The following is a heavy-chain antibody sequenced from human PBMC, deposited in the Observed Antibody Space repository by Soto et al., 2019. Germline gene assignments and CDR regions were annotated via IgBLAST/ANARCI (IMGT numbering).Heavy chain of an antibody. D-gene: IGHD3-3*01. CDR3: ARLLHYGMDV. J-gene: IGHJ6*02. Sequence: QVQLVESGGGVVQPGRSLRLSCAASGFTFSSHGMHWVRQAPGKGLEWVAVIWYDGSNKHYADSVKGRFTISRDNSKNTLYMQVNSLRAEDTAVYYCARLLHYGMDVWGQGTTVTVSS. V-gene: IGHV3-33*01. CDR1: GFTFSSHG. CDR2: IWYDGSNK.